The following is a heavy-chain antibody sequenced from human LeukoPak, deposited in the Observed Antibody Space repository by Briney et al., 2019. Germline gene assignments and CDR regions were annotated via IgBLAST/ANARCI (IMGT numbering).Heavy chain of an antibody. D-gene: IGHD3-9*01. CDR1: GFTFSSYS. Sequence: GGSLRLSCEASGFTFSSYSMNWVRQAPGKGLEWVSYIGGSSSPVDYADSVKGRFTMSRDNTKNSLYVHMSSLRAEDTGVYYCARDHDWAFDYWGQGILVTVSS. CDR3: ARDHDWAFDY. CDR2: IGGSSSPV. J-gene: IGHJ4*02. V-gene: IGHV3-48*04.